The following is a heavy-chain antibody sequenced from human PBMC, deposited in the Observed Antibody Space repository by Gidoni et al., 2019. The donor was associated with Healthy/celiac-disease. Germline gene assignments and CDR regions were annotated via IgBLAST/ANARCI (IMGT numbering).Heavy chain of an antibody. D-gene: IGHD5-12*01. CDR1: GFTFSSSA. CDR2: ISGSGGGT. V-gene: IGHV3-23*01. CDR3: AKEYRGYDSEGEVVFDAFDI. Sequence: EVQLLESGGGLVQPGGSLRLSCAASGFTFSSSAMSWVRQAPGMGLEWVSSISGSGGGTFYADSVRGRLTISRDNSKNTLYVQMNSLRAEDTAVYYCAKEYRGYDSEGEVVFDAFDIWGQGTMVTVSS. J-gene: IGHJ3*02.